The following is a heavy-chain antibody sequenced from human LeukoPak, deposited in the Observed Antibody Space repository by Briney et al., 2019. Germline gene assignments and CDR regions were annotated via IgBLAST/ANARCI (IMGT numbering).Heavy chain of an antibody. V-gene: IGHV2-70*04. CDR3: ARIAAGYYFDH. CDR1: GFSLSTSGMR. D-gene: IGHD6-13*01. Sequence: SGPTLVNPTQTLSLTCTFSGFSLSTSGMRVSWIRQPPGKALEWLARIDWDDDKFYSTSLKTRLTISKDTSKNQMVLTMTSMDPVDTATYYCARIAAGYYFDHWGQGTLVTVSS. J-gene: IGHJ4*02. CDR2: IDWDDDK.